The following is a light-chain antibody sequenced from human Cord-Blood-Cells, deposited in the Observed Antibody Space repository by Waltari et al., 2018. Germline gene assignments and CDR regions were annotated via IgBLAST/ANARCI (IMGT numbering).Light chain of an antibody. CDR2: AAS. J-gene: IGKJ2*01. V-gene: IGKV1-39*01. CDR1: QSISSY. Sequence: DIQMTQSPSSLSASVGDRVTITCRASQSISSYLNWYQQKPGKAPKLLFYAASSLQSGVPSRFSGSGSGTDFTLTISSLQPADFATYYCQQRYSTPMYTFGQGTKLEIK. CDR3: QQRYSTPMYT.